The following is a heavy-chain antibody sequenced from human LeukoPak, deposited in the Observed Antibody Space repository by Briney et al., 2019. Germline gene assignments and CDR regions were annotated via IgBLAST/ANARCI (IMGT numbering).Heavy chain of an antibody. CDR3: AKGPGSYYGASDH. CDR2: ISASGDST. CDR1: GFTFSSYA. J-gene: IGHJ5*02. V-gene: IGHV3-23*01. D-gene: IGHD1-26*01. Sequence: GGSLRLSCAASGFTFSSYAMTWVRQAPGKGLEWVSGISASGDSTYYADSVKGRFTISRDNSKNTLYLQMNSLRAEDTAVYYCAKGPGSYYGASDHWGQGSLVTVSS.